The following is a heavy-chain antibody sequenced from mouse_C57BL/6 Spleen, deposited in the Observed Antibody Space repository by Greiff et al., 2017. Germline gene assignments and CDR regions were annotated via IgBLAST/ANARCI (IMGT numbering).Heavy chain of an antibody. CDR3: ARGITTVGGYFDV. V-gene: IGHV14-3*01. Sequence: EVQLVESVAELVRPGASVKLSCTASGFNIKNTYMHWVKQRPEQGLEWIGRIDPANGNTKYAPKFQGKATITADTSSNTAYLQLSSLTSEDTAIYYCARGITTVGGYFDVWGTGTTVTVSS. CDR1: GFNIKNTY. CDR2: IDPANGNT. J-gene: IGHJ1*03. D-gene: IGHD1-1*01.